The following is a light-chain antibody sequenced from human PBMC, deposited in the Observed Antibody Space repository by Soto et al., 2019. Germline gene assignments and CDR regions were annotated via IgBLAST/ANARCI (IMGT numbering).Light chain of an antibody. V-gene: IGKV2-30*02. J-gene: IGKJ2*01. Sequence: DVVMTQSPLSLPVTFGQPASISCGSSQSLVHSDGNTYLNWFHQRPGQSPRRLIYKISNRDSGVPDRFSGSGSGTDFTQKISRVEAEDVVGVYFFMQVTYWPYTFGQGTKLDIK. CDR2: KIS. CDR1: QSLVHSDGNTY. CDR3: MQVTYWPYT.